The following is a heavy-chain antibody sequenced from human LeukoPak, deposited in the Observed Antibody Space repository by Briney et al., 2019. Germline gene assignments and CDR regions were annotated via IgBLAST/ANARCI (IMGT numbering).Heavy chain of an antibody. Sequence: GRSLRLSCAASGFTFSSCGMHWVRQAPGKGLEWVAVIWYDGSNKYYADSVKGRFTISRDNSKNTLYLQMNSLRAEDTAVYYCARDPGVVTAISYYYGMDVWGQGTTVTVSS. CDR3: ARDPGVVTAISYYYGMDV. CDR2: IWYDGSNK. V-gene: IGHV3-33*01. CDR1: GFTFSSCG. J-gene: IGHJ6*02. D-gene: IGHD2-21*02.